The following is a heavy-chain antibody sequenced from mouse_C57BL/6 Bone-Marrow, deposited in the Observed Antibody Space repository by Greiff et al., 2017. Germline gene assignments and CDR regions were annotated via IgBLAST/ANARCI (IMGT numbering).Heavy chain of an antibody. D-gene: IGHD5-1*01. Sequence: QVQLQQSGAELARPGASVKLSCKASGYTFTSSGISWVKQRTGQGLEWIGEIYPRSGNTYYNEKFKGKATLTADKSSSTAYMELRSLTSADSAVYFCAREGVRSYLDYWGQGTTLTVSS. CDR1: GYTFTSSG. CDR3: AREGVRSYLDY. V-gene: IGHV1-81*01. J-gene: IGHJ2*01. CDR2: IYPRSGNT.